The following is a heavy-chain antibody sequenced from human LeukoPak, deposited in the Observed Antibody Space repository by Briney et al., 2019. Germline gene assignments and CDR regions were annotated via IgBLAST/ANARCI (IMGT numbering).Heavy chain of an antibody. V-gene: IGHV3-21*01. Sequence: PGGSLRLSCAASGFTFSSYSMNWVRQAPGKGLEWVSSISSSSSYIYYADSVKGRFTISRDNAKNSLYLQMNSLRAEDTAVYYSARERNGPGTTLDYWGQGTLVTVSS. CDR3: ARERNGPGTTLDY. CDR2: ISSSSSYI. J-gene: IGHJ4*02. D-gene: IGHD2-2*01. CDR1: GFTFSSYS.